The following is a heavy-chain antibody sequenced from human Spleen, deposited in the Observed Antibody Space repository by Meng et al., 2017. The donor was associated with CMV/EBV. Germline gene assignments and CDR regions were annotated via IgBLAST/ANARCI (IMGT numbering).Heavy chain of an antibody. CDR3: VKGATLGVTAPDY. CDR1: GFTFSSYA. J-gene: IGHJ4*02. CDR2: ISYDGSNK. V-gene: IGHV3-30*04. D-gene: IGHD3-3*01. Sequence: LSLTCAASGFTFSSYAMHWVRQAPGKGLEWVAVISYDGSNKYYADAVKGRVTISRDNSKNTPYLQMNSLRAEDTGVYYCVKGATLGVTAPDYWGQGTLVTVSS.